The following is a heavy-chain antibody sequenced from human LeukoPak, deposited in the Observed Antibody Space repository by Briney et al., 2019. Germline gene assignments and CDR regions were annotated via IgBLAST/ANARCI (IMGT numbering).Heavy chain of an antibody. D-gene: IGHD1-26*01. V-gene: IGHV3-66*01. Sequence: GGSLRLSCAASGFTVSSNYMSWVRQAPGKGLEWVSVIYSGGSTYYADSVKGRFTISRDNSKNTLYLQMNSLRAEDTAAYHCARGVVGASTGFDYWGQGTLVTVSS. CDR1: GFTVSSNY. J-gene: IGHJ4*02. CDR2: IYSGGST. CDR3: ARGVVGASTGFDY.